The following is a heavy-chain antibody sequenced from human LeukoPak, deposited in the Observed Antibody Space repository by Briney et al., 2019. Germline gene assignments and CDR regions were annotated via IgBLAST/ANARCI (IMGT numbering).Heavy chain of an antibody. CDR1: GGSISSYY. CDR2: IYISGST. CDR3: ARDYYDILTGYHPADY. D-gene: IGHD3-9*01. V-gene: IGHV4-4*07. Sequence: PSETLSLTCTVSGGSISSYYWSWIRQPAGKGLEWIGRIYISGSTNYNPSLKSRVTMSVDTSKNQFSLKLSSVTAADTAVYYCARDYYDILTGYHPADYWGQGTLVTVSS. J-gene: IGHJ4*02.